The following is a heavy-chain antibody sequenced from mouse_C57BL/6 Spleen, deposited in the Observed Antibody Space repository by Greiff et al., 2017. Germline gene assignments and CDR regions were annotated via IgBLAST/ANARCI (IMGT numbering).Heavy chain of an antibody. Sequence: VQLQESGPELVKPGASVKISCKASGYAFSSSWMNWVKQRPGKGLEWIGRIYPGDGYTNYNGKFKGKATLTADKSSSTAYMQLSSLTSEDSAVYFCARWGDGYYYYDMGYWGQGASVTVSS. CDR3: ARWGDGYYYYDMGY. CDR2: IYPGDGYT. V-gene: IGHV1-82*01. D-gene: IGHD2-3*01. CDR1: GYAFSSSW. J-gene: IGHJ4*01.